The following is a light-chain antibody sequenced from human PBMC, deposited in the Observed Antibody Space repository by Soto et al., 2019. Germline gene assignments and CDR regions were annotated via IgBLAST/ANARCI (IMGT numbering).Light chain of an antibody. J-gene: IGLJ2*01. CDR3: SSYTSSSTPV. V-gene: IGLV2-14*01. CDR1: SRDVGGYNY. CDR2: DVS. Sequence: QSVLTQPASVSGSPGQSITISCTGTSRDVGGYNYVSWYQQHPGKAPKLMIYDVSNRPSGVSNRFSGSKSGNTASLTISGVQAEDEADYYCSSYTSSSTPVFGGGTQLTVL.